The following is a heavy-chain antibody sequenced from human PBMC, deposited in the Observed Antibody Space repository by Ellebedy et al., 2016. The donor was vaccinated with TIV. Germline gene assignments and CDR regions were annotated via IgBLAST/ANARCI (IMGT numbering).Heavy chain of an antibody. D-gene: IGHD3-9*01. CDR3: ARCAEEYDILNGYPGYYGMDV. CDR1: GFTFSPYA. V-gene: IGHV3-23*01. Sequence: PGGSLRLSCAASGFTFSPYAMSWVRQAPGKGLEWVSGISATGSSIYNADSVKGRFTISRDNSRNTLYLQMDSLRAEDTAVYYCARCAEEYDILNGYPGYYGMDVWGQGTTVTVSS. CDR2: ISATGSSI. J-gene: IGHJ6*02.